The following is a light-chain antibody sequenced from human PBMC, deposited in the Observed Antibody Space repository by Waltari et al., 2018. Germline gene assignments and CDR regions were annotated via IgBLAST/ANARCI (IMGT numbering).Light chain of an antibody. CDR2: WAS. Sequence: DIVMTQSPDSLAVSRGERATINCKSSKNILYSSNNKNYLAWYQLKPGQAPNLLFYWASTRESGVPDRFSGSGSWTEFTLTINSLQAEDVAVYYCHQHYSTPRTFGQGTKLEIK. CDR3: HQHYSTPRT. V-gene: IGKV4-1*01. J-gene: IGKJ1*01. CDR1: KNILYSSNNKNY.